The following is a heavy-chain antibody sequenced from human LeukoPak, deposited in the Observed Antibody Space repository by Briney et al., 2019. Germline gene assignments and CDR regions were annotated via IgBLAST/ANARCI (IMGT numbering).Heavy chain of an antibody. CDR2: ISSSSSYI. V-gene: IGHV3-21*01. Sequence: GGSLRLSCAASGFTFSSYGMSWVRQAPGKGLEWVSSISSSSSYIYYADSVKGRFTISRDNAKNSLYLQMNSLRAEDTAVYYCARDSMDYYDSSGYYPYYFDYWGQGTLVTVSS. CDR3: ARDSMDYYDSSGYYPYYFDY. D-gene: IGHD3-22*01. CDR1: GFTFSSYG. J-gene: IGHJ4*02.